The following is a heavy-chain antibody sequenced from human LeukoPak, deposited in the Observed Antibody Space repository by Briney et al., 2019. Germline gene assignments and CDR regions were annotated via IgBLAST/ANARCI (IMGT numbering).Heavy chain of an antibody. V-gene: IGHV1-2*04. Sequence: ASVKVSCKASGYTFTGYYMHWVRQAPGQGLEWMGWINPNSGGTNYAQKFQGWVTMTRDTSISTAYMELSRLRSDDTAVYYCARSRSVIAVAGTGYYFDYWGQGTLVTVSS. CDR2: INPNSGGT. CDR1: GYTFTGYY. D-gene: IGHD6-19*01. CDR3: ARSRSVIAVAGTGYYFDY. J-gene: IGHJ4*02.